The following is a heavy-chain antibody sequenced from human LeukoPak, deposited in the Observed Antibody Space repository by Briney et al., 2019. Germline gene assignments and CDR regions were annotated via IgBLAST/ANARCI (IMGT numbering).Heavy chain of an antibody. J-gene: IGHJ3*01. V-gene: IGHV3-23*01. CDR1: GFSFSSVA. D-gene: IGHD5-24*01. CDR2: IGTIGYRT. Sequence: GGSLRLSCAASGFSFSSVAMTWVRQAPGKGLEWVSLIGTIGYRTFYADSVKARFTISRDNSKNTLSLQMNSLRVEDTAIYYCAKDIQLSTWGLGTMVTVSS. CDR3: AKDIQLST.